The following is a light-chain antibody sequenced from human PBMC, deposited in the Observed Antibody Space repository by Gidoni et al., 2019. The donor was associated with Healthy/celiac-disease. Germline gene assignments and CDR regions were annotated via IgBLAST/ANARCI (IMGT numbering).Light chain of an antibody. CDR1: SSDVVRYNY. Sequence: QSALTQPASVSVSPGQSITISCTGTSSDVVRYNYVSWYQKHPGKAPKLMIYEVSNRPSGVSNRFSGSKSGNTASLTISGLQAEEEAEYYCSSYTSSSRVVGTGTKVTVL. V-gene: IGLV2-14*01. CDR3: SSYTSSSRV. J-gene: IGLJ1*01. CDR2: EVS.